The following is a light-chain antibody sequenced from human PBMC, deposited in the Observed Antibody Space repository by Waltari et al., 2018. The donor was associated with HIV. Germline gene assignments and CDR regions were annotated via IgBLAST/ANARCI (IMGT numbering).Light chain of an antibody. CDR3: QQYGSFPRT. Sequence: EVVLTQSPGTLSLSPGERATLSCRASQTGSSTFLAWYQQKPGQAPRLLIYGASTRATGIPDRFSGSGSGTDFTLTISRLEPEDFAVYYCQQYGSFPRTFGQGTKVEIK. CDR1: QTGSSTF. V-gene: IGKV3-20*01. CDR2: GAS. J-gene: IGKJ1*01.